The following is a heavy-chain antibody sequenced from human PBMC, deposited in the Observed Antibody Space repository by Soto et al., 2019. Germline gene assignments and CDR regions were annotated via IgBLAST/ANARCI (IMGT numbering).Heavy chain of an antibody. Sequence: PSETLSLTCTVSGGSISSSSYYWGWIRQPPGKGLEWIGIIHYSGSTNYNPSLKSRVTMSVDTSKNQFSLKLTSVNAADTAVYYCTRGGDAYKNGHWGQGTLVTVSS. CDR3: TRGGDAYKNGH. D-gene: IGHD2-21*01. V-gene: IGHV4-61*05. J-gene: IGHJ4*02. CDR1: GGSISSSSYY. CDR2: IHYSGST.